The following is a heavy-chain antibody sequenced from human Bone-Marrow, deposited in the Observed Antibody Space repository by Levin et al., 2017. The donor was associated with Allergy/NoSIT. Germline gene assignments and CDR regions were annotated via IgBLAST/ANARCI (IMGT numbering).Heavy chain of an antibody. J-gene: IGHJ4*02. CDR1: GGSISSSSYY. D-gene: IGHD4-11*01. CDR3: ASGNDYGNYDPGIDY. Sequence: NPSETLSLTCTVFGGSISSSSYYWGWIRQPPGTGLEWIGSIYYSGSTYYNPSLKSRVSISVGTSKNQFSLKLSSVTAADTAIYYCASGNDYGNYDPGIDYWGQGTLVTVSS. V-gene: IGHV4-39*07. CDR2: IYYSGST.